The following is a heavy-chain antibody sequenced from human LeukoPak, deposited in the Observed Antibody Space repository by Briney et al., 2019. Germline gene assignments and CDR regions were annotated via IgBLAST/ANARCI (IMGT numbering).Heavy chain of an antibody. J-gene: IGHJ1*01. Sequence: GGSLRLSCAASGFTFSSYSMNWVRQAPGKGLEWVSSISSSSSYIYYADSVKGRFTISRDNAKNSLYLQMNSLRAEDTAVYYCAREDDPIVYFQHWGPGHPGHRLL. D-gene: IGHD3-16*02. CDR2: ISSSSSYI. CDR1: GFTFSSYS. V-gene: IGHV3-21*01. CDR3: AREDDPIVYFQH.